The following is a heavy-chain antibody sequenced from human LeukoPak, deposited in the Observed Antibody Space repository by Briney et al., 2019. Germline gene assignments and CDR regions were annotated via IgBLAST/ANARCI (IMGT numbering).Heavy chain of an antibody. D-gene: IGHD2-15*01. J-gene: IGHJ4*02. Sequence: ASVKVSCKASGYTFTGYYLHWVRQAPGQGVEWMGWINPNNGVTNYAQNFQGRVTMTRDTSISTAYMELSSLRSDDTAVFYCAREGRTYAFDYWGQGTLVTVSS. CDR2: INPNNGVT. CDR1: GYTFTGYY. V-gene: IGHV1-2*02. CDR3: AREGRTYAFDY.